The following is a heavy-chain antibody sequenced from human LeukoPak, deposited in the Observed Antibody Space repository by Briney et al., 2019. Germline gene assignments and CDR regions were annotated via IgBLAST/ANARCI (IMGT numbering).Heavy chain of an antibody. V-gene: IGHV1-46*01. CDR2: INPSGGST. J-gene: IGHJ4*02. CDR1: GGTFISYA. D-gene: IGHD2-8*01. Sequence: GASVKVSCKASGGTFISYAISWVRQAPGQGLEWMGIINPSGGSTSYAQKFQGRVTMTRDTSTSTVYMELSSLRSEDTAVYYCARDSSLGVEIDYWGQGTLVTVSS. CDR3: ARDSSLGVEIDY.